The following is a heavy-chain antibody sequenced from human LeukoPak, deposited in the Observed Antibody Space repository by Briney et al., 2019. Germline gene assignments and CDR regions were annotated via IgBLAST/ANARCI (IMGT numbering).Heavy chain of an antibody. CDR2: IIPIFGTA. CDR1: GGTFSSYA. V-gene: IGHV1-69*06. Sequence: AASVKVSCKASGGTFSSYAISWVRQAPGQGLEWMGGIIPIFGTANYAQKFQGRVTITADKSTSTAYMELSSLRSEDTAVYYCARDRTTVTTPYYYYMDVWGKGTTVTVSS. CDR3: ARDRTTVTTPYYYYMDV. J-gene: IGHJ6*03. D-gene: IGHD4-17*01.